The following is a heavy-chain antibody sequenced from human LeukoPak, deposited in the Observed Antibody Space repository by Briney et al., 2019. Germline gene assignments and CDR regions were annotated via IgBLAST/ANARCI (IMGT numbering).Heavy chain of an antibody. J-gene: IGHJ4*02. CDR3: ARDWGNSSSVY. D-gene: IGHD6-6*01. Sequence: ASVKVSCKPSGYTFTSYYMHWVRQAPGQGREWMGIINPSGGSTSYAQKFQGRVTMTRDTFTSTVYMELSRLRSEDTAVYYCARDWGNSSSVYWGQGTVVTVSS. CDR1: GYTFTSYY. CDR2: INPSGGST. V-gene: IGHV1-46*03.